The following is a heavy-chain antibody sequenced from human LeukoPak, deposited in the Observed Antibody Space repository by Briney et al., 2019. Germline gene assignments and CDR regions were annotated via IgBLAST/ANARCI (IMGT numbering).Heavy chain of an antibody. CDR3: ARVRGRALSGSYPIDY. J-gene: IGHJ4*02. Sequence: GASVKVSCKASGYTFTGYYMHWVRQAPGQGLEWMGWINPNSGGTNYAQKFQGRVTMTRDTSISTAYMELSRLRSDDTAVYYCARVRGRALSGSYPIDYWGQGTLVTVSS. CDR1: GYTFTGYY. D-gene: IGHD1-26*01. CDR2: INPNSGGT. V-gene: IGHV1-2*02.